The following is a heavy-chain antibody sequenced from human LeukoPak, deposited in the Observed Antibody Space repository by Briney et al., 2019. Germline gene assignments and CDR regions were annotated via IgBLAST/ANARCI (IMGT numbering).Heavy chain of an antibody. Sequence: SVKVSCKASGGTFSSYAISWVRQAPGQGLEWMGRIIPILGIANYAQKFQGRVTITADKSTSTAYMELSSLRSEDTAVYYCAREGKHCSSTSCPFDYWGQGTLVTVSS. J-gene: IGHJ4*02. CDR2: IIPILGIA. CDR3: AREGKHCSSTSCPFDY. CDR1: GGTFSSYA. V-gene: IGHV1-69*04. D-gene: IGHD2-2*01.